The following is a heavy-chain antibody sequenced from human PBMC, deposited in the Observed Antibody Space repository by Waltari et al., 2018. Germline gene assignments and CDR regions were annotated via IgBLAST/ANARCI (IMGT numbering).Heavy chain of an antibody. Sequence: QVQLQESGPGLVKPSETLSLTCTVSGGSISSHYWPWIRQPPGKGLEWIGYIYYSGSTNYNPSLKSRVTISVDTSKNQFSLKLSSVTAADTAVYYCASSIVVGGGWFDPWGQGTLVTVSS. V-gene: IGHV4-59*11. J-gene: IGHJ5*02. CDR1: GGSISSHY. CDR2: IYYSGST. D-gene: IGHD3-22*01. CDR3: ASSIVVGGGWFDP.